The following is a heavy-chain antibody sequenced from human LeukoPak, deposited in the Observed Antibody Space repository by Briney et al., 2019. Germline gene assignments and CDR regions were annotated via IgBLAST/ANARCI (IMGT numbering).Heavy chain of an antibody. V-gene: IGHV4-31*11. CDR1: GGSFSGYY. D-gene: IGHD3-3*01. CDR3: ARDYDFWSGYGYGMDV. J-gene: IGHJ6*02. Sequence: SETLSLTCAVYGGSFSGYYWSRIRQHPGKGLECIGYISYSGSTYYNPSLKSRVTISVDTSKNQFSLKLSSVTAADTAVYYCARDYDFWSGYGYGMDVWGQGTTVTVSS. CDR2: ISYSGST.